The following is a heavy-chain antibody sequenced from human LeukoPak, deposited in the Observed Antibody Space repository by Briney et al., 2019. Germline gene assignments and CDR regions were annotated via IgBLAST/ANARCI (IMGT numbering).Heavy chain of an antibody. CDR1: GISLSNYA. D-gene: IGHD3-10*01. Sequence: GGSLRLSCVVSGISLSNYAMTWVRQAPGKGLEWVSYISERGGSTTYADSVKGRFTISRATSLNTLYLQMNNLRAEDTAVYFCAKRGVVIRGILVIGYHQVAYHYDFWGQGVLVTVSS. J-gene: IGHJ4*02. CDR3: AKRGVVIRGILVIGYHQVAYHYDF. CDR2: ISERGGST. V-gene: IGHV3-23*01.